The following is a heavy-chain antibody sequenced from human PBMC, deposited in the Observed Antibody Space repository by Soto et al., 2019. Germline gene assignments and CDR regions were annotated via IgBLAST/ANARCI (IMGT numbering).Heavy chain of an antibody. J-gene: IGHJ4*02. CDR1: GGSFRGYF. CDR2: INGSGNT. Sequence: NPSETLSLTCAVSGGSFRGYFWSWIRQSPAKGLEWIGEINGSGNTYYNPSFKSRLTISVDTSTSQISLRLTSVTAADSAVYYCQGGDFWGQGTRVTVSS. V-gene: IGHV4-34*01. CDR3: QGGDF. D-gene: IGHD3-16*01.